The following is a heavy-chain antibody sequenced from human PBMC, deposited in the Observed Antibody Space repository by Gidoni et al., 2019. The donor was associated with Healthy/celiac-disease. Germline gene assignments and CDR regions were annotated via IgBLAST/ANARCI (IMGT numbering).Heavy chain of an antibody. V-gene: IGHV1-69*12. CDR2: IIPIFGTA. CDR1: AGTFRSYA. Sequence: VQLVQSGAEVKKPGSSVTLSCKSSAGTFRSYALSWVRQAPGQGLEWMGGIIPIFGTANYAQKFQGRVTITADESTSTAYMELSSRRSEDTAVYYGARDRGYCSGGSCYSLEDYYYYYGMDVWGQGTTVTVSS. D-gene: IGHD2-15*01. CDR3: ARDRGYCSGGSCYSLEDYYYYYGMDV. J-gene: IGHJ6*02.